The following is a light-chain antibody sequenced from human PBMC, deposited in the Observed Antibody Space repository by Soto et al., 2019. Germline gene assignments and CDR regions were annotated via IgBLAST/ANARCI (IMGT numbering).Light chain of an antibody. V-gene: IGKV3-11*01. J-gene: IGKJ4*01. CDR2: DTS. CDR3: QHRSNWFT. Sequence: EIVLTQSPATLSLSPGERATLSCRASQSITNSLAWYQHKPGQAPRLLIYDTSTRATGIPARFSGSGSGTDFTLTISRLEPEDFAVYYCQHRSNWFTFGGGNKVEI. CDR1: QSITNS.